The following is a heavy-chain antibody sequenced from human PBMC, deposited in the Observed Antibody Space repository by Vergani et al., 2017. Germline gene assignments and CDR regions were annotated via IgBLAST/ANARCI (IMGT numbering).Heavy chain of an antibody. CDR2: IYPGDSDT. D-gene: IGHD1-26*01. CDR3: ARLNSGNYHFDY. V-gene: IGHV5-51*01. CDR1: GSSFTTYW. Sequence: EVQLVQSGAEVKKPGESRKISGKGSGSSFTTYWIAWVGQMPGKGLRWMGIIYPGDSDTRYSPSCQGQVTISADKSISTAYLQWSSLKASDTAMYYCARLNSGNYHFDYWGQGTLVTVSS. J-gene: IGHJ4*02.